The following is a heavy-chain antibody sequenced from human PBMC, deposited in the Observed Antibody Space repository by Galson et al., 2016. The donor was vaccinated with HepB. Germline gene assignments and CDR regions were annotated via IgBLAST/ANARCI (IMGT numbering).Heavy chain of an antibody. J-gene: IGHJ4*02. CDR2: ISGSGDRT. Sequence: SLRLSCAVSGFTFNTYGMHWVRQAPGKGLEWVSAISGSGDRTYYADSVKGRFTISRDNSKNTLYLQMNSLRAEDTAVYFCAKDWGFWNYDSSGTLDYWGQGTLVTVSS. CDR1: GFTFNTYG. CDR3: AKDWGFWNYDSSGTLDY. D-gene: IGHD3-22*01. V-gene: IGHV3-23*01.